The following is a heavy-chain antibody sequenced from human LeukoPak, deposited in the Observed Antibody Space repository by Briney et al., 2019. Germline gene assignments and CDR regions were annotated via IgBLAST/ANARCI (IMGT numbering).Heavy chain of an antibody. D-gene: IGHD5-12*01. Sequence: ASVKVSCKASGYTFNDYYIHWVRQAPGQGLEWMGWINPDSGGTNYAQKFQGRVTMTRDTSISTVYMELSRLTYDDTAVFYCTREARAGNWFYPGGQGTPVTVSS. J-gene: IGHJ5*02. CDR1: GYTFNDYY. CDR2: INPDSGGT. CDR3: TREARAGNWFYP. V-gene: IGHV1-2*02.